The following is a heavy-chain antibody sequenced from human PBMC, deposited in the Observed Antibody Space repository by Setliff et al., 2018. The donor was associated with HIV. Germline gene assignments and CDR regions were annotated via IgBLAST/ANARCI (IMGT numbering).Heavy chain of an antibody. V-gene: IGHV1-3*01. CDR2: INAGDDNT. Sequence: ASVKVSCKASGCTFSTNAIHWVRQAPGQRLEWMGYINAGDDNTRYSQKFQGRVTITADTSTDTVYMELSSLRSEDTAVYYCARPSLLGGDSTTPYDCWGQGTLVTVSS. D-gene: IGHD2-2*01. J-gene: IGHJ4*02. CDR3: ARPSLLGGDSTTPYDC. CDR1: GCTFSTNA.